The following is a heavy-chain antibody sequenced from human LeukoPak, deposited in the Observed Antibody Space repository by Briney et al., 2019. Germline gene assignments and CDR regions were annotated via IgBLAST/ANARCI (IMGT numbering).Heavy chain of an antibody. CDR1: GFTFSDYP. CDR3: AREVRESGLRYFDL. V-gene: IGHV3-69-1*01. D-gene: IGHD2-15*01. CDR2: ISGDGAEI. Sequence: GGSLRLSCVTSGFTFSDYPMSWVRQGPGKGLEWISTISGDGAEIVYADSVKGRFTISRENAKNSVYLQMNTLRVGDTAVYYCAREVRESGLRYFDLWGRGTLVTVSS. J-gene: IGHJ2*01.